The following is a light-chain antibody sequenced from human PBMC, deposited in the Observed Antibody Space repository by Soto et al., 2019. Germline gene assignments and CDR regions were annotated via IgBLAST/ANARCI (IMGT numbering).Light chain of an antibody. Sequence: DIQMTQSPSTLSGSVGDRVTITCRASQTISSWLAWYQQKPGKAPKLLIYKASTLKSGVPSRFSGSGSGTEYTHNISSLQPDDFATYYCQHYTSYSEAFGQGPKVELK. CDR3: QHYTSYSEA. CDR2: KAS. V-gene: IGKV1-5*03. J-gene: IGKJ1*01. CDR1: QTISSW.